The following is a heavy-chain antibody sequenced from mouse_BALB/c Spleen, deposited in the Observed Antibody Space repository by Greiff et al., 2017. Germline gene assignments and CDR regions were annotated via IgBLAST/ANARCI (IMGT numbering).Heavy chain of an antibody. Sequence: VQLQQSGPGLVKPSQSLSLTCTVTGYSITSDYAWNWIRQFPGNKLEWMGYISYSGSTSYNPSLKSRISITRDTSKNQFFLQLNSVTTEDTATYSCARAGDGYYVGAMDYWGQGTSVTVSS. D-gene: IGHD2-3*01. V-gene: IGHV3-2*02. CDR3: ARAGDGYYVGAMDY. J-gene: IGHJ4*01. CDR2: ISYSGST. CDR1: GYSITSDYA.